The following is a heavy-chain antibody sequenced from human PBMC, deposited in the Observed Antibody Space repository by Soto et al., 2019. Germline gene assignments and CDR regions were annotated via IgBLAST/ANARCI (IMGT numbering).Heavy chain of an antibody. CDR2: IYYSGDN. J-gene: IGHJ3*01. Sequence: QVQLQESGPGLVKPSETLSLTCTVSGGSVSNYYWSWIRQPPGKGLEWIGYIYYSGDNNYNPSLTSRVTMSVYTSKNQVSLNLSSVTAADSAVYYCARQPPATAAFDVWGQGTMVTVSS. V-gene: IGHV4-59*08. CDR1: GGSVSNYY. CDR3: ARQPPATAAFDV. D-gene: IGHD5-12*01.